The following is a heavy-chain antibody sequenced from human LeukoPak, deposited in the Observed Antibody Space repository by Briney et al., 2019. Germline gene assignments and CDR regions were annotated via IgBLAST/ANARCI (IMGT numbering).Heavy chain of an antibody. D-gene: IGHD3-3*01. V-gene: IGHV1-69*05. CDR3: ARSDPGLNYDFWSGYDN. Sequence: ASVKVSCKASGGTFSSYAISWVRQAPGQGLEWMGGIIPIFGTANYAQKFQGRVTITTDESTSTAYMELSSLRSEDTAVYYCARSDPGLNYDFWSGYDNWGQGTLVTVSS. J-gene: IGHJ4*02. CDR1: GGTFSSYA. CDR2: IIPIFGTA.